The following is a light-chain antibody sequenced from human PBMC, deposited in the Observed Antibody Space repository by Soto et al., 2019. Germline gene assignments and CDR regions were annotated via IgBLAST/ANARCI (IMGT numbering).Light chain of an antibody. Sequence: VIMTQSPLSLPVSLGQAASISCRCSECLVYMDGNTYLNWYQQRPGQVPRRIIYQVSNRDSGVPDRFSGSGSGSGTDFTLKISRVEAEDVGVYYCMEGTPSFGQGSKVDI. CDR1: ECLVYMDGNTY. CDR3: MEGTPS. CDR2: QVS. J-gene: IGKJ1*01. V-gene: IGKV2-30*01.